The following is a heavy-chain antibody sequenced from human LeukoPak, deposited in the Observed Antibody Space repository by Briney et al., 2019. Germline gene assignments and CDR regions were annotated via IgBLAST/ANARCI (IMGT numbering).Heavy chain of an antibody. CDR3: VKGGRNIVVVTAIRFYFDY. CDR1: GFTFSSYA. Sequence: GGSLRLSCSASGFTFSSYATHWVRQAPGKGLEYVSAISSNGGSTYYADSVKDRFTISRDNSKNTLYLQMSSLRAEDTAVYYCVKGGRNIVVVTAIRFYFDYWGQGTLVTVSS. V-gene: IGHV3-64D*06. D-gene: IGHD2-21*02. CDR2: ISSNGGST. J-gene: IGHJ4*02.